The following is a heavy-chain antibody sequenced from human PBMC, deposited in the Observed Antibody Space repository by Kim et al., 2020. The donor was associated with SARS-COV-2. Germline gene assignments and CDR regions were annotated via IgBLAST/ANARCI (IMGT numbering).Heavy chain of an antibody. CDR1: GGSVSSGSYY. V-gene: IGHV4-61*01. J-gene: IGHJ6*02. CDR2: IYYSGST. D-gene: IGHD2-2*01. Sequence: SETLSLTCTVSGGSVSSGSYYWSWIRQPPGKGLEWIGYIYYSGSTNYNPSLKSRVTISVDTSKNQFSLKLSSVTAADTAVYYCAREGIVVVPAAIRSYYRMDVWGQGTTVTVSS. CDR3: AREGIVVVPAAIRSYYRMDV.